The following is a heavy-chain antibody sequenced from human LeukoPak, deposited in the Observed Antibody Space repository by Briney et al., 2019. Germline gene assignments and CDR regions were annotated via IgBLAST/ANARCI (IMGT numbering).Heavy chain of an antibody. V-gene: IGHV3-23*01. CDR3: AKDHIAVAGGNNWFDP. J-gene: IGHJ5*02. CDR1: GFTFSSYG. CDR2: ISGSGGST. Sequence: GGSLRLSCAASGFTFSSYGMSWVRQAPGKGLEWVSAISGSGGSTYYADSVKGRFTISRDNSKNTLYLQMNSLRAEDTAVYYCAKDHIAVAGGNNWFDPWGRGTLVTVSS. D-gene: IGHD6-19*01.